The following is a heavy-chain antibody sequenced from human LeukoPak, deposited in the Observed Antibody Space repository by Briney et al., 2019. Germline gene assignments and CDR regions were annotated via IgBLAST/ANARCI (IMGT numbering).Heavy chain of an antibody. J-gene: IGHJ4*02. CDR1: GYTFTDYY. Sequence: ASVKVSCRASGYTFTDYYMHWVRQAPGQGLEWMGWINPNRGGTNYAQKFQGRVTMTRDTSISTAYMEVSRLISGDTAVYYCARGRAFYDILTGPYDYWGQGTLVTVSS. CDR2: INPNRGGT. CDR3: ARGRAFYDILTGPYDY. V-gene: IGHV1-2*02. D-gene: IGHD3-9*01.